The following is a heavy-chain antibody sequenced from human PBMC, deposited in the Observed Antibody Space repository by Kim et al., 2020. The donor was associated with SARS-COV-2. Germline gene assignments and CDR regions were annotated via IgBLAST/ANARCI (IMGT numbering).Heavy chain of an antibody. D-gene: IGHD3-22*01. Sequence: SETLSLTCTVSGGSISSYYWSWIRQPPGKGLEWIGYIYYSGSTNYNPSLKSRVTISVDTSKNQFSLTLSSVIAADTSVYYCARATPYYDSSGYYHWYFD. V-gene: IGHV4-59*13. CDR2: IYYSGST. J-gene: IGHJ2*01. CDR1: GGSISSYY. CDR3: ARATPYYDSSGYYHWYFD.